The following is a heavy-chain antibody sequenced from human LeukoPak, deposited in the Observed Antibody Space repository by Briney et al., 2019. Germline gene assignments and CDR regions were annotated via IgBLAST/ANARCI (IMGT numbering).Heavy chain of an antibody. CDR3: ARGGNYDFWSGYYTAIDY. CDR2: ISSSSSTI. J-gene: IGHJ4*02. CDR1: GFTFSSYA. V-gene: IGHV3-48*02. D-gene: IGHD3-3*01. Sequence: GGSLRLSCAASGFTFSSYAMSWVRQAPGKGLEWVSYISSSSSTIYYADSVKGRFTISRDNAKNSLYLQMSSLRDEDTAVYYCARGGNYDFWSGYYTAIDYWGQGTLVTVSS.